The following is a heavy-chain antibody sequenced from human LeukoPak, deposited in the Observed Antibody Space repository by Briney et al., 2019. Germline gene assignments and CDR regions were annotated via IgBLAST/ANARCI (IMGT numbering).Heavy chain of an antibody. Sequence: ASVNVSCKASGGTFSGYAISWVRQAPGRGLEWMGRITPILGIANYAQKFQGRFTITADKSTSTAYMELSSLRSEDTAVYYCARPSQNYDILTGYYTAAFDIWGQGTMVTVSS. D-gene: IGHD3-9*01. J-gene: IGHJ3*02. CDR2: ITPILGIA. V-gene: IGHV1-69*04. CDR3: ARPSQNYDILTGYYTAAFDI. CDR1: GGTFSGYA.